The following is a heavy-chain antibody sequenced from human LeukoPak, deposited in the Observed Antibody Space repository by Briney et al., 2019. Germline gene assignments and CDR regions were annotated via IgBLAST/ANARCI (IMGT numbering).Heavy chain of an antibody. V-gene: IGHV3-30*18. D-gene: IGHD6-19*01. CDR2: ISYDGSNK. J-gene: IGHJ4*02. CDR3: AKAGYSSGWRNLDY. CDR1: GFTFSSYG. Sequence: GGSLRLSCAASGFTFSSYGIHWVRQAPGKGLEWVAVISYDGSNKFYADSVKGRFTISRDNSKNTLYLQMNSLRAEDTAVYYCAKAGYSSGWRNLDYWGQGTLVTVSS.